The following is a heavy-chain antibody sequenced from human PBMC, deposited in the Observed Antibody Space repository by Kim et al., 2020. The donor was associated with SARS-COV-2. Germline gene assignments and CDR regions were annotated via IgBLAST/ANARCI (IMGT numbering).Heavy chain of an antibody. D-gene: IGHD2-15*01. J-gene: IGHJ4*02. CDR3: ARGAGGFDY. CDR1: GFTFSTYW. CDR2: INGGGSST. Sequence: GGSLRLSCAASGFTFSTYWMHWVRQAPGKGLVWVSHINGGGSSTTYADSVKGRFTISRDNAKNMLYLQMNSLRAEDTAVYYCARGAGGFDYWGQGTLVTVSS. V-gene: IGHV3-74*01.